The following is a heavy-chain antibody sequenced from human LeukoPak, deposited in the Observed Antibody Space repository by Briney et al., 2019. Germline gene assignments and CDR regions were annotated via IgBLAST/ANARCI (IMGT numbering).Heavy chain of an antibody. J-gene: IGHJ4*02. CDR2: ITHDGST. CDR3: ARDRPVPKAPVTMRAELDY. D-gene: IGHD3-22*01. CDR1: GGSFSDYY. V-gene: IGHV4-34*01. Sequence: SETLSLTCAVYGGSFSDYYWSWIRQPPGKGLEWIGEITHDGSTNYNPSLKSRVTISLDTSKNQFSLKLSSVTAADTAVYYCARDRPVPKAPVTMRAELDYWGQGTLVTVSS.